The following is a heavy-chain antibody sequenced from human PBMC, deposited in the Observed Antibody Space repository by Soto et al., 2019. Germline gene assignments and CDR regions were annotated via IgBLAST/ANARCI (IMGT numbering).Heavy chain of an antibody. CDR3: AREVEYTSAFGISSSFDY. D-gene: IGHD6-19*01. J-gene: IGHJ4*02. Sequence: QGQLEESGGGGFQPGRSLRLSFAASGFTLSFYAIHWARQAPAKGLGWVTVISKGGSNLYFADSVKGRFTISRDNSKNTLYLQMNSLRSEDTAVYYCAREVEYTSAFGISSSFDYWGQGTLVTVSS. CDR2: ISKGGSNL. CDR1: GFTLSFYA. V-gene: IGHV3-30-3*01.